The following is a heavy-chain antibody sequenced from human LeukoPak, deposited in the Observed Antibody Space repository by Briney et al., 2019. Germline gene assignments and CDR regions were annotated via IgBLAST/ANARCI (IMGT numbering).Heavy chain of an antibody. J-gene: IGHJ6*03. CDR3: ARGEMALRNYYYYYMDV. CDR1: GGSISSYY. CDR2: IYYSGST. D-gene: IGHD5-24*01. V-gene: IGHV4-59*01. Sequence: SETLSLTCTVSGGSISSYYWSWIRQPPGKGLEWIGYIYYSGSTNYNPSLKSRVTISVDTSRNQFSLKLSSVTAADTAVYYCARGEMALRNYYYYYMDVWGKGTTVTISS.